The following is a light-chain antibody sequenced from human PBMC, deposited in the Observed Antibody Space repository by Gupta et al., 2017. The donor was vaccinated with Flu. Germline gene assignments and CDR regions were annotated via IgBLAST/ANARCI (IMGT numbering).Light chain of an antibody. CDR3: QYNDWPPGYT. V-gene: IGKV3D-15*01. Sequence: EIVMTQSPATLSVSPGERATLSCRASQSVSSNLAWYQQKPGQAPRLLIYGASTRATGTPARFSGSGSGTEFTLTISSLQSEDFALYYCQYNDWPPGYTFGQGTKLEIK. CDR1: QSVSSN. J-gene: IGKJ2*01. CDR2: GAS.